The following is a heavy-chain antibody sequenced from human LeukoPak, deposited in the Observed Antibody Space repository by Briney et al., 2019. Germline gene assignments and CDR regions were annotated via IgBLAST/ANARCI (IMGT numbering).Heavy chain of an antibody. CDR1: GFTFDTYA. J-gene: IGHJ4*02. Sequence: GGSLRLSCAASGFTFDTYAMTWVRQAPGKGLEWVSSISSGGTYIYYAESVRGRSTISRDNTKNFLYLQLSTLRVEDTAVYYCARDRPTGRSRGVVVQWGQGTLVTVSS. D-gene: IGHD2-15*01. CDR3: ARDRPTGRSRGVVVQ. V-gene: IGHV3-21*01. CDR2: ISSGGTYI.